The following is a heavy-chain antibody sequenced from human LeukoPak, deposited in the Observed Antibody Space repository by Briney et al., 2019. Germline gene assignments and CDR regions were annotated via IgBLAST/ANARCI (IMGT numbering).Heavy chain of an antibody. V-gene: IGHV3-21*01. CDR1: GFTLSSYN. CDR2: ISSSSSYI. Sequence: PGGSLRLSCAASGFTLSSYNMNWVRQAPGKGLEWVSSISSSSSYIFYADSVKGRFTISRDNAKNSLYLQMNSLRAEDTAVYYCARDVEGYCSSTSCQYTGLDYWGQGTLVTVFS. J-gene: IGHJ4*02. CDR3: ARDVEGYCSSTSCQYTGLDY. D-gene: IGHD2-2*01.